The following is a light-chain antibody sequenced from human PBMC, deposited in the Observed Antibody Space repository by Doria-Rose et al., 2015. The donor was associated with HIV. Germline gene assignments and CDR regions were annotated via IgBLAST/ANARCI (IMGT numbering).Light chain of an antibody. CDR2: WAS. Sequence: VLTQSPESLGMSLGERATLNCKSNQSLLYTSKNYLAWYQQKPGPPPKLLIYWASTRQSGVPARFSGSGSGTDFTLAISSLEAEDVAVYYCQQYYDTPSFGPGTTVDIK. CDR1: QSLLYTSKNY. J-gene: IGKJ3*01. CDR3: QQYYDTPS. V-gene: IGKV4-1*01.